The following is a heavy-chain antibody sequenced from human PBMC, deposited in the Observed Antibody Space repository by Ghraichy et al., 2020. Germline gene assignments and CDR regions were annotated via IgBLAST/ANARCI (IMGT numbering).Heavy chain of an antibody. CDR1: GFTFSSYS. CDR3: AIVVVKEDAFDI. CDR2: ISSSSSYI. Sequence: GGSLRLSCAASGFTFSSYSMNWVRQAPGKGLEWVSSISSSSSYIYYADSVKGRFTISRDNAKNSLYLQMNSLRAEDTAVYYCAIVVVKEDAFDIWGQGTMVTVSS. D-gene: IGHD3-22*01. V-gene: IGHV3-21*01. J-gene: IGHJ3*02.